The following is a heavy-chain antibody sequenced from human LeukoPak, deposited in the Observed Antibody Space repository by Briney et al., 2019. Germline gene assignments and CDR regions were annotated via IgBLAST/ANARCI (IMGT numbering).Heavy chain of an antibody. CDR3: ARLEDDCSSTSCLYWFDP. Sequence: GESLKISCKGSGYSFTNWIAWVRQKPGEGLEWMGIIHPRDSDTRYSPPFQGQVTISVDKSISTAYLQWNSLKASDTAMYYCARLEDDCSSTSCLYWFDPWGQGTLVTVSS. D-gene: IGHD2-2*01. CDR2: IHPRDSDT. CDR1: GYSFTNW. V-gene: IGHV5-51*01. J-gene: IGHJ5*02.